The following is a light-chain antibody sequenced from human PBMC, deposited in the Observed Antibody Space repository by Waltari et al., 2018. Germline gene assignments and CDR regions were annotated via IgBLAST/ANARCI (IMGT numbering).Light chain of an antibody. V-gene: IGKV3-15*01. CDR2: GAS. CDR1: QSVSSN. Sequence: EIMMTQSLATLSVSPGERATLSCRASQSVSSNLAWYQQKPGQAPRLLIYGASTRATDIPARFSGSGSGTEFTLTISSLQSEDFAVYYCQQYSTWPLTFGGGTKVEIK. CDR3: QQYSTWPLT. J-gene: IGKJ4*01.